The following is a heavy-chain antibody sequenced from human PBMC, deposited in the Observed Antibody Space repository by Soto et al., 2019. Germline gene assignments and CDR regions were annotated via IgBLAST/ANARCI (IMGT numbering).Heavy chain of an antibody. CDR2: FAGSGGSA. J-gene: IGHJ3*02. V-gene: IGHV3-23*01. D-gene: IGHD2-2*02. Sequence: PGGSPRLASAASGFTFSNSGMAWVRQRPGKGLGWVSAFAGSGGSAYYADSVKVRVTISRDNSKNTVYLQMNRLIAEDTALYYCVKDYCSSTSCYTLGTFDIWGQGTMVTVSS. CDR3: VKDYCSSTSCYTLGTFDI. CDR1: GFTFSNSG.